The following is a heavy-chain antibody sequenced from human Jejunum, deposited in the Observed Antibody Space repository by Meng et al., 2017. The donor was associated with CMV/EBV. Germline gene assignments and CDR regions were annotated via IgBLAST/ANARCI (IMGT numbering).Heavy chain of an antibody. CDR1: GYTFTSYY. D-gene: IGHD3-10*01. CDR2: INPSGGPT. V-gene: IGHV1-46*01. J-gene: IGHJ5*01. CDR3: ARDLIVVTGTGIDS. Sequence: SGYTFTSYYIHWVRQAPGQGLEWMGLINPSGGPTNLAQKFQDRVTMTRDTSTNTVYMELKSLKSEDTAVYYCARDLIVVTGTGIDSWGQGTPVTVSS.